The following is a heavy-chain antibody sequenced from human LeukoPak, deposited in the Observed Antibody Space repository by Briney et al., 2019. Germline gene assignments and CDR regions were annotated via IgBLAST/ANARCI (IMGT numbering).Heavy chain of an antibody. J-gene: IGHJ6*02. D-gene: IGHD4-17*01. CDR2: IKQDGSGK. CDR1: GFTFSSYW. V-gene: IGHV3-7*01. Sequence: GGSLRLSCAASGFTFSSYWMSWVRQAPGKGLEWVANIKQDGSGKYYVDSVKGRFTISRDNAKNSLYLQMNSLRAEDTAVYYCARTVTNYYYYYGMDVWGQGTTVTVSS. CDR3: ARTVTNYYYYYGMDV.